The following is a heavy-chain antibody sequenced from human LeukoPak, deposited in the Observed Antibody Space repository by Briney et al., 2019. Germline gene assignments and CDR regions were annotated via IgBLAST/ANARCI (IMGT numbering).Heavy chain of an antibody. CDR2: ISHGGST. CDR1: DYSISNAYY. Sequence: PSETLSLTCAVSDYSISNAYYWGWIRQPPGKGLEWIGSISHGGSTHYTASLKSRVTISLEASKNQFSLRLSSVTAADTAVYYCARQADVPSSIGYFDFWGQGAPVTVSS. CDR3: ARQADVPSSIGYFDF. J-gene: IGHJ4*02. D-gene: IGHD2/OR15-2a*01. V-gene: IGHV4-38-2*01.